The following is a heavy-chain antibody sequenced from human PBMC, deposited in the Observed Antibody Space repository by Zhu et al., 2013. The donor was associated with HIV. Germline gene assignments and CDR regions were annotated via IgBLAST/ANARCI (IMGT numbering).Heavy chain of an antibody. V-gene: IGHV1-18*01. Sequence: QVQLVQSGAEVKKPGASVKVSCKASGYIFTSYGISWVRQALGQGLEWMGWISAYNDNTNYAQKFQGRVTTTTDTSTSTAHMELRSLRSDDTAVYYCAREVGYYYDSSGYYYDYWGQGTLVTVSS. D-gene: IGHD3-22*01. CDR2: ISAYNDNT. CDR3: AREVGYYYDSSGYYYDY. J-gene: IGHJ4*02. CDR1: GYIFTSYG.